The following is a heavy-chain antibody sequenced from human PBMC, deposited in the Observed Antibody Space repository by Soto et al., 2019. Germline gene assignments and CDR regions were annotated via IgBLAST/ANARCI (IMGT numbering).Heavy chain of an antibody. Sequence: ASVKVSCKASGYTFTSYAMHWVRQAPGQRLEWMGWINAGNGNTKYSQKFQGRVTITRDTSASTAYMELSSLRSEDTAVYYCATLQSMDRAFDIWGQGTMVTVSS. V-gene: IGHV1-3*01. CDR3: ATLQSMDRAFDI. CDR1: GYTFTSYA. J-gene: IGHJ3*02. D-gene: IGHD1-1*01. CDR2: INAGNGNT.